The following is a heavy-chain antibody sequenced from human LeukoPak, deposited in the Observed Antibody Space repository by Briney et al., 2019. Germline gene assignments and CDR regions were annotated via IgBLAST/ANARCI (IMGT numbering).Heavy chain of an antibody. J-gene: IGHJ3*02. CDR1: GFTFSSYS. CDR2: ISGSGGST. V-gene: IGHV3-23*01. D-gene: IGHD1-26*01. Sequence: GGSLRLSCAASGFTFSSYSMNWVRQAPGKGLEWVSAISGSGGSTYYADSVKGRFTISRDNSKNTLYLQMNSLRAEDTAVYYCAKVLISGSYYGAFDIWGQGTMVTVSS. CDR3: AKVLISGSYYGAFDI.